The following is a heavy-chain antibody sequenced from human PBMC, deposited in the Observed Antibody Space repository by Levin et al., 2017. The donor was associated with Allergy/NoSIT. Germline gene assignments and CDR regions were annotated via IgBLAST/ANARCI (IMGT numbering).Heavy chain of an antibody. CDR1: GFTFSSYG. CDR2: ISYDGSNK. V-gene: IGHV3-30*18. CDR3: AKAAGQLVYYYYGMDV. D-gene: IGHD6-6*01. J-gene: IGHJ6*02. Sequence: GESLKISCAASGFTFSSYGMHWVRQAPGKGLEWVAVISYDGSNKYYADSVKGRFTISRDNSKNTLYLQMNSLRAEDTAVYYCAKAAGQLVYYYYGMDVWGQGTTVTVSS.